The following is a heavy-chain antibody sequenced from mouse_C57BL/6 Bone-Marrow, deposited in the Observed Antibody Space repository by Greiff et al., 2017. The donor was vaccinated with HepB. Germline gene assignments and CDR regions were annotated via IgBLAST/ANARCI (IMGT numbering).Heavy chain of an antibody. CDR2: IYPYDSET. V-gene: IGHV1-61*01. Sequence: VQLQQPGAELVRPGSSVKLSCKASGYTFTSYWMDWVKQRPGQGLEWIGNIYPYDSETNYNQKFKDKATLTVDKSSSTAYMQLSSLTSEDSAVSYCARWGIYYGNWSFAYWGQGTLVTVSA. CDR3: ARWGIYYGNWSFAY. CDR1: GYTFTSYW. D-gene: IGHD2-1*01. J-gene: IGHJ3*01.